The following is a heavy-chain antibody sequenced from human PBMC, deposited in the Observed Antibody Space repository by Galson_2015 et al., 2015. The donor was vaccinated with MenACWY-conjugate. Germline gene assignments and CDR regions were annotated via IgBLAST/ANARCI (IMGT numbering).Heavy chain of an antibody. D-gene: IGHD1-14*01. CDR2: IYYSGST. J-gene: IGHJ6*02. Sequence: TLSLTCTVSGGSISSSSYYWGWIRQPPGKGLEWIGSIYYSGSTYYNPSLKSRVTISVDTSKNQFSLKLSSVTAADTAVYYCARQNPSTYLYYYYGMDVWSQGTTVTVSS. CDR3: ARQNPSTYLYYYYGMDV. V-gene: IGHV4-39*01. CDR1: GGSISSSSYY.